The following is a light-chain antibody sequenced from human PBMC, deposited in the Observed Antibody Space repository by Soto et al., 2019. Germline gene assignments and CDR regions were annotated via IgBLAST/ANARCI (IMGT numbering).Light chain of an antibody. CDR2: GAS. CDR1: QCVSSSY. Sequence: PGERVTLSCRASQCVSSSYLTWYQQKPGQAPRLLIYGASTRATGIPARFSGSGSGTDFTLTISSLQPEDFAVYYCQQDYNLPPLTFGGGTKVEIK. V-gene: IGKV3D-7*01. J-gene: IGKJ4*01. CDR3: QQDYNLPPLT.